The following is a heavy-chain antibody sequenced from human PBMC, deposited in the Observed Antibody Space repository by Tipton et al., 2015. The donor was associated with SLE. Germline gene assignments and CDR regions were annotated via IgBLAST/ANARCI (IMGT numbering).Heavy chain of an antibody. Sequence: TLSLTCAVSGGSISSSNWWSWVRQPPGKGLEWIGEIYHSGSTNYNPSLKSRVTISVDKSKNQFSLKLSSVTAADTAVYYCARREAAAALPFDYWGQGTLVTVSS. CDR3: ARREAAAALPFDY. V-gene: IGHV4-4*02. J-gene: IGHJ4*02. D-gene: IGHD6-13*01. CDR2: IYHSGST. CDR1: GGSISSSNW.